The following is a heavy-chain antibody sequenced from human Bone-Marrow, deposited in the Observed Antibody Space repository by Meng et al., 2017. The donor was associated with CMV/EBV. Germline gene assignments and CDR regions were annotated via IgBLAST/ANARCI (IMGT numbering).Heavy chain of an antibody. CDR1: FTFARVG. CDR2: ISYDGISE. J-gene: IGHJ4*02. D-gene: IGHD3-22*01. Sequence: FTFARVGMHWVRQAPGKGLAWVASISYDGISEKYADSVRGRFTISRDNSENTQFLHMNNLRAEDTAVYYCAKVAYDSSGYYLNYFDSWGQGTLVTVSS. CDR3: AKVAYDSSGYYLNYFDS. V-gene: IGHV3-30*18.